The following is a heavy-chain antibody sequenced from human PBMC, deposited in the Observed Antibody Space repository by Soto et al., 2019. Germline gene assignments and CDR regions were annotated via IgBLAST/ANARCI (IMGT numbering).Heavy chain of an antibody. Sequence: PGESLKISCKGFGYNFARHWIGWVRQMPGKGLEWMGIVYPGDSDTRYSPSFQGQVTISADKSTTTAYVQWSSLKASDKAVYYCERLDGYSFDYRGQGTLVTVSS. D-gene: IGHD4-4*01. J-gene: IGHJ4*02. CDR3: ERLDGYSFDY. CDR1: GYNFARHW. V-gene: IGHV5-51*01. CDR2: VYPGDSDT.